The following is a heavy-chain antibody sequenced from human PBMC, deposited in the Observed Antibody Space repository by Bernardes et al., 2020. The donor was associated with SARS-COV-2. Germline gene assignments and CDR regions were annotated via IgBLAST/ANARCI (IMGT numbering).Heavy chain of an antibody. V-gene: IGHV4-34*01. J-gene: IGHJ4*02. Sequence: SETLSLTCAVYGGSFTGYYSTWTRQPPGKGLEWIGDFSHSRTTDSNPSLQSRVTISVDTTKSHFSLRLTSVTAADTAVYYCVMSRNYDFWSANSYYFDYWGQGTLVTVSP. CDR1: GGSFTGYY. D-gene: IGHD3-3*01. CDR3: VMSRNYDFWSANSYYFDY. CDR2: FSHSRTT.